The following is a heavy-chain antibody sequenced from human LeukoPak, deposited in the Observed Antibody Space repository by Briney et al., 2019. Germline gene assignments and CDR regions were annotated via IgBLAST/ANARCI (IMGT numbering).Heavy chain of an antibody. V-gene: IGHV3-30*02. CDR2: IYPDGNNK. Sequence: GGSLRLSCGASGFIFRSYGMHWVRQAPGKGLEWVACIYPDGNNKDYADSVKGRFIISRDNSKNTLYLQMNSLRAEDTAVYYCAKDMEATSSGSYYDVSRGYYWGQGTLVTVSS. CDR1: GFIFRSYG. D-gene: IGHD1-26*01. J-gene: IGHJ4*02. CDR3: AKDMEATSSGSYYDVSRGYY.